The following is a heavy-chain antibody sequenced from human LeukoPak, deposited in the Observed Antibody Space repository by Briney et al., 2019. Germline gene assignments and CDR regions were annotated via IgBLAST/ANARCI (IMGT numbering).Heavy chain of an antibody. J-gene: IGHJ5*02. V-gene: IGHV3-30-3*01. CDR2: ISYDGSNK. CDR3: ASSLKGWFDP. Sequence: GGSLRLSCAASGFTFSSYAMHWVRQAPGKGLEWVAVISYDGSNKYYADSVKGRFTISRDNSKNTLYLQMNSLRAEDTAVYYCASSLKGWFDPWGQGTLVTVSS. CDR1: GFTFSSYA.